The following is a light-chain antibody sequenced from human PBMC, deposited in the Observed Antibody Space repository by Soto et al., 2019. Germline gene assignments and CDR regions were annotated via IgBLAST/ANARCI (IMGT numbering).Light chain of an antibody. Sequence: QSALTQPASVSGSPGQSITISCTGTSSDVGGYNYVSWYQQYPGKAPKLMIYDVSNRPSGVSNRFSGSKSGNTASLTISGLQAEEEADYYCTSYTTSSTLVFGPGTKVTVL. CDR1: SSDVGGYNY. V-gene: IGLV2-14*01. CDR3: TSYTTSSTLV. CDR2: DVS. J-gene: IGLJ1*01.